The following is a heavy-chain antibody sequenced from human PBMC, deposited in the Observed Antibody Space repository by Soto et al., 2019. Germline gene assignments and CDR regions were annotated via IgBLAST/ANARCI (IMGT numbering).Heavy chain of an antibody. CDR3: ARDFCSRTRGYMDV. Sequence: GGSLRLSCAASGFTFMNAWMNWVRQAPGKGLELVARFKICDSGVTSDYVATVKGRFIISRDDSTNTLYLQMNSLETEYTAVYYCARDFCSRTRGYMDVWGKGTTVTVSS. CDR1: GFTFMNAW. CDR2: FKICDSGVTS. D-gene: IGHD2-2*01. V-gene: IGHV3-15*07. J-gene: IGHJ6*03.